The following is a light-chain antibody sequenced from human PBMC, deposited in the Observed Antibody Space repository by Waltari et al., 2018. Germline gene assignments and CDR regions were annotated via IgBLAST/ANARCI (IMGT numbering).Light chain of an antibody. V-gene: IGKV3-11*01. CDR2: DAS. CDR1: RGVGSY. J-gene: IGKJ4*01. Sequence: EIVLTQSPATLSLSPGERATLSCRASRGVGSYLAWYQQRPGQAPRLLISDASNRATGIPARFSGSGSETDFTLTIRSLEPEDFAVYYCQQRYDWPLTFGGGTKMEIK. CDR3: QQRYDWPLT.